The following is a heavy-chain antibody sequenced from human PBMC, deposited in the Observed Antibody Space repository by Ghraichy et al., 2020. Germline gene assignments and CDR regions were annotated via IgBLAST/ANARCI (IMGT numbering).Heavy chain of an antibody. Sequence: SETLSLTCTVSGGSVSSGSYYWSWIRQPPGKGLEWIGYIYYSGSTKYNPSLKSRVTISVDTSKNQFSLKLSSVTAADTAVYYCARVNIPGGSSWFDPWGQGTLVTVSS. CDR3: ARVNIPGGSSWFDP. D-gene: IGHD2-15*01. V-gene: IGHV4-61*01. CDR1: GGSVSSGSYY. CDR2: IYYSGST. J-gene: IGHJ5*02.